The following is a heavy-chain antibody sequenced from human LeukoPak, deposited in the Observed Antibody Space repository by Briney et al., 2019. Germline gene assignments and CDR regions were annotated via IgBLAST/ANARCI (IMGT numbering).Heavy chain of an antibody. Sequence: SETLSLTCTVSGGSISSGGYYWSWIRQHPGKGLEWIGYIHHSGSTYYNPSLKSRLIVSLDTSKNQFSLKLNSVTAADTAVYYCANYGSGSYRFDPWGQGTLVTVSS. V-gene: IGHV4-31*03. J-gene: IGHJ5*02. CDR1: GGSISSGGYY. D-gene: IGHD3-10*01. CDR2: IHHSGST. CDR3: ANYGSGSYRFDP.